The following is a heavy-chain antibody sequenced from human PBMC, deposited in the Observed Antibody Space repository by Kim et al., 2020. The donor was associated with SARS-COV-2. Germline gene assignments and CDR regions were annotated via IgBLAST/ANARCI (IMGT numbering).Heavy chain of an antibody. CDR2: INHSGTS. CDR1: GGSFSGYY. D-gene: IGHD5-12*01. Sequence: SETLSLTCAVYGGSFSGYYWTWIRQPPGEGLEWIGEINHSGTSYYTPSLKSRVTISVDTSKNQFSLKLSSVTAADTAVYYCARGLASGYVQKVYFDYWG. J-gene: IGHJ4*01. CDR3: ARGLASGYVQKVYFDY. V-gene: IGHV4-34*01.